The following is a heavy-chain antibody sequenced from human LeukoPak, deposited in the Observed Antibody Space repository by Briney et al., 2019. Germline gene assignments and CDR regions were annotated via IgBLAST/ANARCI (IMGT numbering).Heavy chain of an antibody. CDR2: IHPGRGDT. V-gene: IGHV1-2*02. D-gene: IGHD7-27*01. J-gene: IGHJ4*02. CDR1: GYTFTDHY. Sequence: GASVTVSCQALGYTFTDHYFHWLRQAPGQGIEWMGWIHPGRGDTNIAQKFQGRVSLTRDMSISTAYMELSRLTPDDTAVYYCARDHNWGPDYWGQGTLVSVSS. CDR3: ARDHNWGPDY.